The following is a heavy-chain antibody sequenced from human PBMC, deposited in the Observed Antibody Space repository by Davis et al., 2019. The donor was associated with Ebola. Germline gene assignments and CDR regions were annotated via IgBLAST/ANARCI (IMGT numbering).Heavy chain of an antibody. D-gene: IGHD3-16*01. J-gene: IGHJ6*03. Sequence: PGGSLRLSCAASGFTFSSYGMHWVRQAPGKGLEWVAVISYDGSNKYYADSVKGRFTISRDNSKNTLYLQMNSLRAEDTAVYYCAKDRGKRSYYYYYMDVWGKGTTVTVSS. CDR1: GFTFSSYG. CDR3: AKDRGKRSYYYYYMDV. V-gene: IGHV3-30*18. CDR2: ISYDGSNK.